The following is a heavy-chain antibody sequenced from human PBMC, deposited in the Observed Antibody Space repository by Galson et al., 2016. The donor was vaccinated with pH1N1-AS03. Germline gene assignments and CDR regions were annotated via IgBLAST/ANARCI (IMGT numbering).Heavy chain of an antibody. V-gene: IGHV1-2*04. CDR3: ARDPRGPCSSATCATTYYFGMDV. CDR2: ITPNNGVT. J-gene: IGHJ6*02. Sequence: SVKVSCKASGYIFTGFYVHWVRQAPGQGLEWMGRITPNNGVTNYAQKFQAWVTMTGDTSISTPSMELYGLTSDDTAVYYCARDPRGPCSSATCATTYYFGMDVWGQGTTVIVSS. CDR1: GYIFTGFY. D-gene: IGHD1-26*01.